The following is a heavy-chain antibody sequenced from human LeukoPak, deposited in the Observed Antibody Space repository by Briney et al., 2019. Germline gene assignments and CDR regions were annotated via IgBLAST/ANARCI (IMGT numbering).Heavy chain of an antibody. V-gene: IGHV3-23*01. CDR3: AKDDAWLRFGE. Sequence: GGSLRLSCAASGFTFSNHGMNWVRQAPGKGLEWVSGISPSGDITYYADSVKGRFTISRDNSKNTLYLEVISLTAENTAVYYCAKDDAWLRFGEWSQGTLVTVSS. D-gene: IGHD3-10*01. CDR1: GFTFSNHG. J-gene: IGHJ4*02. CDR2: ISPSGDIT.